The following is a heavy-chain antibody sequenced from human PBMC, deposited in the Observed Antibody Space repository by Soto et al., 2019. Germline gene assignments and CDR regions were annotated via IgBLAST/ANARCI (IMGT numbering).Heavy chain of an antibody. J-gene: IGHJ4*02. CDR3: ARDYRKGGSFDY. Sequence: QVQLVESGGGVVQPGRSLRLSCAASGFTFSSYGMHWVRQAPGKGLEWVAVIWYDGSNKYYADYVKGRFTISRDNSKNTLYLQMNSLRAEDTAVYYCARDYRKGGSFDYWGQGTLVTVSS. CDR1: GFTFSSYG. V-gene: IGHV3-33*01. CDR2: IWYDGSNK. D-gene: IGHD1-26*01.